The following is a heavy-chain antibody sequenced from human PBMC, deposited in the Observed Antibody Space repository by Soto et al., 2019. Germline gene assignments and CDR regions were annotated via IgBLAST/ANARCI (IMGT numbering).Heavy chain of an antibody. CDR1: GFTFSSYG. CDR2: IIGSGRMT. Sequence: LRLSCAASGFTFSSYGMSWVRQAPGKGLEWVSGIIGSGRMTYNADSVKGRFTISRDNSKNTLFLQMNSLRAEDTAVYYCAKGYCSSSNCYVEYFQHWGQGTLVTV. CDR3: AKGYCSSSNCYVEYFQH. V-gene: IGHV3-23*01. D-gene: IGHD2-15*01. J-gene: IGHJ1*01.